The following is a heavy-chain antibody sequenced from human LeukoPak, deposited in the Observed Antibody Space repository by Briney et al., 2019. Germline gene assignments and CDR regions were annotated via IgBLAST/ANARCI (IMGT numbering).Heavy chain of an antibody. Sequence: PGGTLRLSCAASGFTFSSYGMSWVRQAPGKGLEWVSAISGSGGSTYYADSVKGRFTISRDNSKNTLYLQMNSLRAEDTAVYYCAKEKYYYGSGSSKIDIWGQGTMVTVSS. CDR3: AKEKYYYGSGSSKIDI. V-gene: IGHV3-23*01. CDR2: ISGSGGST. D-gene: IGHD3-10*01. J-gene: IGHJ3*02. CDR1: GFTFSSYG.